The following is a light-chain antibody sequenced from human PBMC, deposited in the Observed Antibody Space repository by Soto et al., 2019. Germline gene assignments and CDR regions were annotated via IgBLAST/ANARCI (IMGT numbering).Light chain of an antibody. CDR3: QHYNSYSEA. Sequence: DIQMTQSPSTLSGSVGDSVTITCRASQTISSWLAWYQQKPGKAPKLLIYKASTLKSGVPSRFSGSGSGTEFTLTISSLQTDDFATYYCQHYNSYSEAFGQGTKVDIK. J-gene: IGKJ1*01. CDR2: KAS. CDR1: QTISSW. V-gene: IGKV1-5*03.